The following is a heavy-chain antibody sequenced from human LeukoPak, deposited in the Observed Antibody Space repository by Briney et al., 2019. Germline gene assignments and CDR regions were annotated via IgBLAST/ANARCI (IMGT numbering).Heavy chain of an antibody. V-gene: IGHV3-23*01. CDR2: ISGSGGST. CDR3: ASGIAAAGSRAYFQH. J-gene: IGHJ1*01. CDR1: GFTFSSYA. D-gene: IGHD6-13*01. Sequence: GGSLRLSCAASGFTFSSYAMSWVRQAPGKGLEWVSAISGSGGSTYYADSVKGRFTISRDNSENTLYLQMNSLRAEDTAVYYCASGIAAAGSRAYFQHWGQGTLVTVSS.